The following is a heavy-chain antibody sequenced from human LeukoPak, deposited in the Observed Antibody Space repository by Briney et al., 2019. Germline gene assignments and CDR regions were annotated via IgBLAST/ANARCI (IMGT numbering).Heavy chain of an antibody. V-gene: IGHV4-38-2*01. Sequence: SETLSLTCAVSGYFISSGYYWGWIRQPPGKGLEWIGSIYHSGSTYYNPSLKSRVTISVDTSKNQFSLKLSSVTAADTAVYYCARLGHCSSTSCLPFDYWGQGTLVTVSS. CDR1: GYFISSGYY. D-gene: IGHD2-2*01. CDR3: ARLGHCSSTSCLPFDY. J-gene: IGHJ4*02. CDR2: IYHSGST.